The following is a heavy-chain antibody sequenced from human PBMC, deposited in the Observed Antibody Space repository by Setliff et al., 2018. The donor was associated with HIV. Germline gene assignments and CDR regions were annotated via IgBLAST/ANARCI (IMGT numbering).Heavy chain of an antibody. Sequence: GASVNVSCMASGYTFPGYYMHWVRQAPGQGREWMGRINPNSGGTNYAQKFQGRVTMNRDTSISTAYMELGRLRSDDTAVYYCSRDLTVTDNGMDVWGQGTTVTVSS. CDR2: INPNSGGT. J-gene: IGHJ6*02. CDR3: SRDLTVTDNGMDV. V-gene: IGHV1-2*06. CDR1: GYTFPGYY. D-gene: IGHD4-4*01.